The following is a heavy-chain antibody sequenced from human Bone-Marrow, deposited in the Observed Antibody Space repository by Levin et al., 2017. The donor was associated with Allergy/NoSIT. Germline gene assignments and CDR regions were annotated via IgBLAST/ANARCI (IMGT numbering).Heavy chain of an antibody. J-gene: IGHJ4*02. V-gene: IGHV3-48*02. CDR3: AREYFYSDSSAFYSLFDD. Sequence: GESLKISCAASGFIFNSYSMNWVRQAPGKGLEWIAYISSSSGTIYYADSVKGRFTISRDNAKNSLYLQMDSLRDEDTAVYYCAREYFYSDSSAFYSLFDDWGQGTLVTVSS. CDR2: ISSSSGTI. CDR1: GFIFNSYS. D-gene: IGHD3-22*01.